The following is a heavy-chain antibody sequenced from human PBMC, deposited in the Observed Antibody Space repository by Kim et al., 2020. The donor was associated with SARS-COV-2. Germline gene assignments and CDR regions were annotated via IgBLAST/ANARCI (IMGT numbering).Heavy chain of an antibody. V-gene: IGHV6-1*01. D-gene: IGHD3-22*01. CDR3: ARVAYDSSGYYYLDY. Sequence: VSVRSRITISPDTSNNQFSLQLNSGTPEDTAVYYCARVAYDSSGYYYLDYWGQGTLVTVSS. J-gene: IGHJ4*02.